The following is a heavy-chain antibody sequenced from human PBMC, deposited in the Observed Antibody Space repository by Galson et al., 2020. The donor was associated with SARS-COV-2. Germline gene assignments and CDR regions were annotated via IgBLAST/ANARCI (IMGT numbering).Heavy chain of an antibody. CDR2: INPKNGDT. Sequence: ASVKVSCRASGYIFTGYYLHWVRQAPGRGLEWLGQINPKNGDTKYNMRFQGRVALTRDTSINTAYMELSGLTSDDTAVYYCAREIPYYFDSWGQGTLVAVSS. J-gene: IGHJ4*02. CDR1: GYIFTGYY. D-gene: IGHD2-21*01. V-gene: IGHV1-2*06. CDR3: AREIPYYFDS.